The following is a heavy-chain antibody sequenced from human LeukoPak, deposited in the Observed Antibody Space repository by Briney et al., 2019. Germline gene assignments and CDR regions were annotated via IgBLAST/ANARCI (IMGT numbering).Heavy chain of an antibody. J-gene: IGHJ6*02. CDR2: IYYSGSA. D-gene: IGHD6-19*01. CDR1: GGSISSGGYY. V-gene: IGHV4-31*03. Sequence: PSETLSLTCTVSGGSISSGGYYWSWIRQHPGKGLEWIGYIYYSGSAYYNPSLKSRVTISVDTSENQFSLKLSSVTAVGTAVYYCARDGGQWLLNYYYYYGMDVWGQGTTVTVSS. CDR3: ARDGGQWLLNYYYYYGMDV.